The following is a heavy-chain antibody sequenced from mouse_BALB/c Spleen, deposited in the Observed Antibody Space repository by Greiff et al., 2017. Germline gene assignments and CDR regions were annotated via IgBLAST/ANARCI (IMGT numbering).Heavy chain of an antibody. CDR2: IRSKSNNYAT. J-gene: IGHJ2*01. CDR3: VRHDYDY. V-gene: IGHV10-1*02. CDR1: GFTFNTYA. Sequence: EVQRVESGGGLVQPKGSLKLSCAASGFTFNTYAMNWVRQAPGKGLEWVARIRSKSNNYATYYADSVKDRFTISRDDSQSMLYLQMNNLKTEDTAMYYCVRHDYDYWGQGTTLTVSS. D-gene: IGHD2-4*01.